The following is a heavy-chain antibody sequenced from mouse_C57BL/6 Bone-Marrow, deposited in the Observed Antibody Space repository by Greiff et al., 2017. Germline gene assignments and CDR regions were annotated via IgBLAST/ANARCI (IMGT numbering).Heavy chain of an antibody. CDR2: ILPGSGST. J-gene: IGHJ1*03. V-gene: IGHV1-9*01. CDR3: ARYYDGSSYLSWYFDV. CDR1: GYTFTGYW. D-gene: IGHD1-1*01. Sequence: VQGVESGAELMKPGASVKLSCKATGYTFTGYWIEWVKQRPGHGLEWIGEILPGSGSTNYNEKFKGKATLTADTSSNTAYMQLSSLTTEDSAIYYCARYYDGSSYLSWYFDVWGTGTAVTVSS.